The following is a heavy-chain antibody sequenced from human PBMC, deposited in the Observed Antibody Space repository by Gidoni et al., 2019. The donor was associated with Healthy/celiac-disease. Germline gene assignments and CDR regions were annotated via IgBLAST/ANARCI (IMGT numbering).Heavy chain of an antibody. J-gene: IGHJ5*02. Sequence: QVQLQESGPGLVKLSQTLSLTCTVAGGAISSCGYYWSWLRQHPGKGLEWIGSIYYSGSTYYNPSLKSRVTISVDTSKNQFSLKLSSVTAADTAVYYCARGPFGCSGGSCYLSWGQGTLVTVSS. CDR2: IYYSGST. V-gene: IGHV4-31*03. CDR1: GGAISSCGYY. D-gene: IGHD2-15*01. CDR3: ARGPFGCSGGSCYLS.